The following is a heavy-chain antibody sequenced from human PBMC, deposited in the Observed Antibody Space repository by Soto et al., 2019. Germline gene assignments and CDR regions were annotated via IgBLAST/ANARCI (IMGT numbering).Heavy chain of an antibody. CDR3: AKDPPRFTWNDELLDY. Sequence: EVQLLEAGGCWVQPGGSLRLSCAASGFTFSSYAMIWVRQAPGTGLEWVSAISGSGGSTYYADSVKGRFTISRDNSKNTLYLQMNSLRAEDTAVYYCAKDPPRFTWNDELLDYWGQGTLVTVSS. V-gene: IGHV3-23*01. CDR2: ISGSGGST. D-gene: IGHD1-1*01. CDR1: GFTFSSYA. J-gene: IGHJ4*02.